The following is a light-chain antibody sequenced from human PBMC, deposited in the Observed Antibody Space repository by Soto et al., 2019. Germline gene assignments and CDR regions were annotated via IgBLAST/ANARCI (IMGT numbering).Light chain of an antibody. CDR3: QSYDSSLSGHVV. J-gene: IGLJ2*01. CDR2: YND. V-gene: IGLV1-40*01. CDR1: SSNLGSGFD. Sequence: QSVLTQPPSVSGAPGQRVTISCTGSSSNLGSGFDVQWYQQLPGTAPKLLIYYNDNRPSGVPDRFSGSKSGTSACLAITGLQADDEADYYCQSYDSSLSGHVVFGGGTKLTVL.